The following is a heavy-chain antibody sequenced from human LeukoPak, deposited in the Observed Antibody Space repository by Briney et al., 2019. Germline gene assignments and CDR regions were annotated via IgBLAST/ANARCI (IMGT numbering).Heavy chain of an antibody. J-gene: IGHJ4*02. CDR1: GYTFTSYG. V-gene: IGHV1-69*06. CDR3: ATLCSGGFCYIDY. CDR2: IIPIFGTA. Sequence: SVKVSCKASGYTFTSYGISWVRQAPGQGLEWMGGIIPIFGTANYSPKFRGRVTITADKSTTTVFMELSSLRSEDTAVYYCATLCSGGFCYIDYWGQGILVTVSS. D-gene: IGHD2-15*01.